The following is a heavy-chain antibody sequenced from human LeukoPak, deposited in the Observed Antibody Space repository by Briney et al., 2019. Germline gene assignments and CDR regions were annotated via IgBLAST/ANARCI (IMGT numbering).Heavy chain of an antibody. CDR3: ARDRGHSSGWYYGYYYYYMDV. D-gene: IGHD6-19*01. CDR2: IKQDGSEK. CDR1: GFTFSSYW. Sequence: PGGSLRLSCAASGFTFSSYWMSWVRQAPGKGLEWVANIKQDGSEKYYVDSVKGRFTISRDNAKNSLYLQMNSLRAEDTAVYYCARDRGHSSGWYYGYYYYYMDVWGKGTTVTVSS. V-gene: IGHV3-7*01. J-gene: IGHJ6*03.